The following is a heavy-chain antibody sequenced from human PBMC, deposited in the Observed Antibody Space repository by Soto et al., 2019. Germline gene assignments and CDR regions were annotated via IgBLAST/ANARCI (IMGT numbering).Heavy chain of an antibody. D-gene: IGHD3-3*01. J-gene: IGHJ6*02. CDR1: GYNFKSFD. CDR2: LKPSSGEA. Sequence: QVQLVQSGAEVKKPGASVKVSCKASGYNFKSFDINWVRQASGLGLEWMGWLKPSSGEAGYAEKFLGRLTMTRDTSTNTVSMELRRLTSEDTAVYYCVRDNWSANFEYFGMDVWGHGTTVIVS. CDR3: VRDNWSANFEYFGMDV. V-gene: IGHV1-8*02.